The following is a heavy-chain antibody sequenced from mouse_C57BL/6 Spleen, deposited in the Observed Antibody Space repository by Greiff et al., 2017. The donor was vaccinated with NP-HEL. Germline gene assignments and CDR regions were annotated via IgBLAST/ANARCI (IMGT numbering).Heavy chain of an antibody. CDR3: ARTPSVYDSNYPYWYFDV. CDR2: IYPGSGNT. J-gene: IGHJ1*03. Sequence: VQLQQSGAELVRPGASVKLSCKASGYTFTDYYINWVKQRPGQGLEWIARIYPGSGNTYYNEKFKGKATLTAEKSSSTAYMQLSSLTSEDSAVYFCARTPSVYDSNYPYWYFDVWGTGTTVTVSS. D-gene: IGHD2-5*01. V-gene: IGHV1-76*01. CDR1: GYTFTDYY.